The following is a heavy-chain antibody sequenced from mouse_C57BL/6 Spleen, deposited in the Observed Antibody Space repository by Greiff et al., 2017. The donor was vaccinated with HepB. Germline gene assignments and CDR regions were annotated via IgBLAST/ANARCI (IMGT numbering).Heavy chain of an antibody. CDR2: IYPGDGDT. Sequence: VQLVESGAELVKPGASVKISCKASGYAFSSYWMNWVKQRPGKGLEWIGQIYPGDGDTNYNGKFKGKATLTADKSSSTAYMQLSSLTSEDSAVYFCARDDGNYLAWFAYWVQGTLVTVSA. D-gene: IGHD2-3*01. CDR3: ARDDGNYLAWFAY. V-gene: IGHV1-80*01. CDR1: GYAFSSYW. J-gene: IGHJ3*01.